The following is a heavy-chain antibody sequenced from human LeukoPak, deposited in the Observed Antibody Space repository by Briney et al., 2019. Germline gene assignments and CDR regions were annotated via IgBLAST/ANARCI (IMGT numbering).Heavy chain of an antibody. CDR2: ISSSSYI. J-gene: IGHJ4*02. CDR1: GFTFSSYS. D-gene: IGHD3-10*01. V-gene: IGHV3-21*01. CDR3: ARGGPGLGSYFDY. Sequence: GGSLRLSCAASGFTFSSYSMNWVRQAPGKGLEWVSSISSSSYIYYTDSVKGRFTISRDNAKNSLYLQMNSLRAEDTAVYYCARGGPGLGSYFDYWGQGTLVSVSS.